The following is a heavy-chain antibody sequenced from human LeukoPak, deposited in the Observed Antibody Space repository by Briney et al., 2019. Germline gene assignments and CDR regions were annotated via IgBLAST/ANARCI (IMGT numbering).Heavy chain of an antibody. CDR2: ISSSASTT. V-gene: IGHV3-11*04. CDR3: ARAFQGSGLPYYFDY. CDR1: GFIFSDYY. Sequence: PGGSLRLSCAASGFIFSDYYMSWIRQAPGKGLEWVSYISSSASTTFYADSVKGRVTISRDNAKNSLYLQMNSLRAEDTAVYYCARAFQGSGLPYYFDYWGQGTLVTVSS. J-gene: IGHJ4*02.